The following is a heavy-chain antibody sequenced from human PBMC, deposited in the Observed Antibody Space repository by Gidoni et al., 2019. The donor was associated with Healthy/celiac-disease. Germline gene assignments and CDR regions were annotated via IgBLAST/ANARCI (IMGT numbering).Heavy chain of an antibody. CDR3: ARGGVGASRDFDY. V-gene: IGHV4-34*01. CDR1: GGSFSGYY. Sequence: QVQLQQWGAGLLKPSETLSLTCAVYGGSFSGYYWSWIRQPPGKGLEWIGEINHSGSTNYNPSLKSRVTISVDTSKNQFSLKLSSVTAADTAVYYCARGGVGASRDFDYWGQGTLVTVSS. D-gene: IGHD1-26*01. CDR2: INHSGST. J-gene: IGHJ4*02.